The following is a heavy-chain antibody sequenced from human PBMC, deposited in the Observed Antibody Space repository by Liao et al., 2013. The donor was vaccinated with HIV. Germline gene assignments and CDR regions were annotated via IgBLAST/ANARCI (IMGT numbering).Heavy chain of an antibody. D-gene: IGHD2-15*01. Sequence: QVQLQESGPGLVKPSETLSLTCIVSGGSISSGDYYWSWIRQPPGKGLEWIGYIYYSGSTYYNPSLKSRVTISIDTSKNQFSLKLSSVTAADTAVYYCARERYCSGGSCYYFDYWGQGTLVTVSS. CDR3: ARERYCSGGSCYYFDY. CDR1: GGSISSGDYY. V-gene: IGHV4-30-4*08. J-gene: IGHJ4*02. CDR2: IYYSGST.